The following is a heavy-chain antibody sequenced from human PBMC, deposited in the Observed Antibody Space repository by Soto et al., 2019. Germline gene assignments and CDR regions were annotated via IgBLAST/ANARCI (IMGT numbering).Heavy chain of an antibody. V-gene: IGHV1-18*01. CDR1: GYTFSNYG. CDR2: ISTYNDYT. J-gene: IGHJ3*02. D-gene: IGHD2-15*01. Sequence: ASVKVSCKASGYTFSNYGISWVRQAPGQGLEWMGWISTYNDYTTYAQNLVGRVTMTTDTSTSTVYMELRSLRSDDTAMYYCARDWYCSGGSCLDVFDIWGQGTMVTVSS. CDR3: ARDWYCSGGSCLDVFDI.